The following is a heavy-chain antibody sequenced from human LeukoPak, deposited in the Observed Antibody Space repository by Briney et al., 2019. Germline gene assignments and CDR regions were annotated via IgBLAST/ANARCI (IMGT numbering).Heavy chain of an antibody. J-gene: IGHJ4*02. V-gene: IGHV3-64*01. D-gene: IGHD2-2*01. Sequence: GGSLRPSCAASGFTFSTYAMHWVRQAPGKGLEYVSAISTDRSGTYYASSVKGRFTISRDNSKNTLYLQMGSLRSEDMAVYYCARWSSASCYDYWGQGALVTVSS. CDR3: ARWSSASCYDY. CDR1: GFTFSTYA. CDR2: ISTDRSGT.